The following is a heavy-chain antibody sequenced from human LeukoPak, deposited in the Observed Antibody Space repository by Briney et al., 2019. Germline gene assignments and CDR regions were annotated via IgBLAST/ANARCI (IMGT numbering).Heavy chain of an antibody. CDR3: ARVAWEPIPDY. CDR1: GYTFTSYY. V-gene: IGHV1-46*01. Sequence: ASVKVSCKASGYTFTSYYIHWVRQAPGEGLEWMGIINPSGGSTSYAQKSQGRVTMTRDMSTSTVYMELRSLRSVDTAVYYCARVAWEPIPDYWGQGTLVTVSS. D-gene: IGHD1-26*01. J-gene: IGHJ4*02. CDR2: INPSGGST.